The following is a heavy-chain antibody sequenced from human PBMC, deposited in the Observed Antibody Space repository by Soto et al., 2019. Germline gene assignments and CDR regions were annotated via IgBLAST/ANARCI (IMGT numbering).Heavy chain of an antibody. J-gene: IGHJ4*02. CDR3: ARAMTSVGATTKGDY. V-gene: IGHV3-74*01. Sequence: EVQLVESGGGLVQPGGSLRLSCAASGFTFSTYWMHWVRQAPGKGPVWVSRISSDGSVTDYAGSVKGRFTISRDNAKNTRYLQMNSLRAEDTAVYYCARAMTSVGATTKGDYWGQGTLVTVSS. D-gene: IGHD1-26*01. CDR2: ISSDGSVT. CDR1: GFTFSTYW.